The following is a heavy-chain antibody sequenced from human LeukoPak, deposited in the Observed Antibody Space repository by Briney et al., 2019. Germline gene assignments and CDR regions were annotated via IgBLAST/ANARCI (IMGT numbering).Heavy chain of an antibody. Sequence: PGGSLRLSCAASGFTFNNYGMSWVRHAPGKGREWGSAISGSGDRTYYADSVKGRFTISRDNSKNTIYLQMNSLRPEDTAIYYCAKDLPPFCSGGSCYGLDHWGQGTPVSVSS. CDR3: AKDLPPFCSGGSCYGLDH. D-gene: IGHD2-15*01. J-gene: IGHJ4*02. CDR2: ISGSGDRT. V-gene: IGHV3-23*01. CDR1: GFTFNNYG.